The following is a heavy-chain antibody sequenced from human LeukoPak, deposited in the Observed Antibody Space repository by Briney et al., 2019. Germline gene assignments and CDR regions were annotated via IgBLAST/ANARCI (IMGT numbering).Heavy chain of an antibody. Sequence: GGSLRLSCAASGFTFSSYGMHWVRQAPGKGLEWVAFIRYDGSNKYYADSVKGRFTISRDNSKNTLYLQMNSLRAEDTAVYYCAKGSRLRWSGGFDYWGQGTLVTVSS. V-gene: IGHV3-30*02. J-gene: IGHJ4*02. D-gene: IGHD3-3*01. CDR3: AKGSRLRWSGGFDY. CDR2: IRYDGSNK. CDR1: GFTFSSYG.